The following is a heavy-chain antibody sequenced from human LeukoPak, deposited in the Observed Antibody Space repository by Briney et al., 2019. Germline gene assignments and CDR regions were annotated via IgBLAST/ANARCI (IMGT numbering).Heavy chain of an antibody. CDR2: INHSGST. J-gene: IGHJ4*02. V-gene: IGHV4-34*01. CDR1: GGSFSGYY. Sequence: PSETLSLTCAVYGGSFSGYYWSWIRQPPGKGLEWIGEINHSGSTNYNPSLKSRVTISVDTSKNQFSLKLSSVTAADTAVYYCARITMVRGVIIIGYFDYWGQGTLVTVSS. CDR3: ARITMVRGVIIIGYFDY. D-gene: IGHD3-10*01.